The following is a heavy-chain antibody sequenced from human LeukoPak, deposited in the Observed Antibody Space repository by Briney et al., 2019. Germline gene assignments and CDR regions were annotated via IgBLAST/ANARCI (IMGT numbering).Heavy chain of an antibody. V-gene: IGHV4-4*07. CDR2: IYTSGST. D-gene: IGHD2-2*02. CDR1: GGSISSHY. Sequence: SETLSLTCTVSGGSISSHYWSWIRQPAGKGLEWIGRIYTSGSTNYNPSLKSRVTMSVDTSKNQFSLKLSSVTGADTAVYYCARRRGYCSSTSCYKGGWFDPWGQGTLVTVSS. CDR3: ARRRGYCSSTSCYKGGWFDP. J-gene: IGHJ5*02.